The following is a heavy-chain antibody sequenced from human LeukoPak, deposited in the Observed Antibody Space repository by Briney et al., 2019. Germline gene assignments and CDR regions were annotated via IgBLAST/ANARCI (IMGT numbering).Heavy chain of an antibody. CDR1: GGSVSSGGHY. J-gene: IGHJ4*02. CDR3: ARLVCGGGSCPAEFDY. V-gene: IGHV4-39*01. CDR2: IYYSGST. Sequence: SETLSLTCIVSGGSVSSGGHYWGWLRQPPGKGLEWIGSIYYSGSTYYNPALDSLVTIFIDTSNTQFSLRLNSVTATETALYYWARLVCGGGSCPAEFDYWGQGTLVTVS. D-gene: IGHD2-15*01.